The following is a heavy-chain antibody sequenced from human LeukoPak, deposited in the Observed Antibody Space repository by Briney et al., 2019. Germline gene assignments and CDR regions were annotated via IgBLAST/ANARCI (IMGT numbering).Heavy chain of an antibody. J-gene: IGHJ3*02. D-gene: IGHD6-6*01. Sequence: GGSLRLSCAASGFTFSTYWMSWVRQAPGRGLEWMANIKQDGSEKYYVDSVKGRFTISRDNAKNSLYLQMNSLRADDTAVYYCATVPSAARRDISGQGTMVTVSS. CDR3: ATVPSAARRDI. V-gene: IGHV3-7*01. CDR1: GFTFSTYW. CDR2: IKQDGSEK.